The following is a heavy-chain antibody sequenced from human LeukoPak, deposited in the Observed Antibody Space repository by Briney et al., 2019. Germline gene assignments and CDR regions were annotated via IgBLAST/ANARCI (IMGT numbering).Heavy chain of an antibody. V-gene: IGHV3-21*01. Sequence: GGSLRLFCAASGFTFASYSVNWVRQAPGKGLEWVSSISGDSTYIYNAGSVKGRFTISIDNAQASLYLQMISLRADDTAVYYCARVSGRLERPGDLDYWGRGTLVTVSS. CDR2: ISGDSTYI. CDR3: ARVSGRLERPGDLDY. J-gene: IGHJ4*02. CDR1: GFTFASYS. D-gene: IGHD1-1*01.